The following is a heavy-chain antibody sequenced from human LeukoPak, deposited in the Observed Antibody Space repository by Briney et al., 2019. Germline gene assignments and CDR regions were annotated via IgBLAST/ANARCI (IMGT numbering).Heavy chain of an antibody. CDR3: ATLAAATNWFDP. D-gene: IGHD6-13*01. J-gene: IGHJ5*02. CDR1: GYTFTSYG. Sequence: ASVKVFCKASGYTFTSYGISWVRQAPGQGLEWMGWISAYNANTSYAQKLQGRVTITTDTSTSTAYMELRNLRADDTAVYYCATLAAATNWFDPWGQGTLVTVSS. CDR2: ISAYNANT. V-gene: IGHV1-18*01.